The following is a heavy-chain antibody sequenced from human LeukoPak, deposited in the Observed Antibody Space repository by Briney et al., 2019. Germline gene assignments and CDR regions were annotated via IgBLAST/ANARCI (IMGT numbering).Heavy chain of an antibody. D-gene: IGHD1-26*01. J-gene: IGHJ4*02. CDR1: GFAFSTYA. CDR3: ARDSHSDPSGTYPYYFDS. Sequence: PGGSLRLSCAASGFAFSTYAMHWVRQAPGKVLDWVAVISYDGSNKHYADSVEGHCTISRDDSENTLYLQMSALRAEDTAVYYCARDSHSDPSGTYPYYFDSWGQGTLVTVSS. CDR2: ISYDGSNK. V-gene: IGHV3-30-3*01.